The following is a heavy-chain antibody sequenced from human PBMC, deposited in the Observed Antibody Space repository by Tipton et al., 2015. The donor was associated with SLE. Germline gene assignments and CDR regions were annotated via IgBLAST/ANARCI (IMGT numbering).Heavy chain of an antibody. D-gene: IGHD3-10*01. CDR1: GASVGSSAFY. J-gene: IGHJ4*02. V-gene: IGHV4-31*03. CDR2: IYYSGST. Sequence: TLSLTCTVSGASVGSSAFYWSWIRQHPGKGLEWIGYIYYSGSTYYNPFLKSRFTISLDTSKNQFSLKLTSVTAADTAMYYCAREKGRGHSLRGYFDYWGRGSLVTVSS. CDR3: AREKGRGHSLRGYFDY.